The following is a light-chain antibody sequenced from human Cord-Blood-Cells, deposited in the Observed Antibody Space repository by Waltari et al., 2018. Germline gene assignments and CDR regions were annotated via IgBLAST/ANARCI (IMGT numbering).Light chain of an antibody. CDR3: CSYAGSYTFV. CDR1: SSDVGGYHH. V-gene: IGLV2-11*01. CDR2: DVS. Sequence: QSALTQPRSVSGSPGQSATISCTGTSSDVGGYHHVHWYQQHPGKAPKLMIYDVSKRPSGVPDRFSGSKSGNTASLTISGLQAEDEADYYCCSYAGSYTFVFGGGTKLTVL. J-gene: IGLJ3*02.